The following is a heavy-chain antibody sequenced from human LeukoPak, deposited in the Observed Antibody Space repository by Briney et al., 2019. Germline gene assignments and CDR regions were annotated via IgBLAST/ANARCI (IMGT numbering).Heavy chain of an antibody. V-gene: IGHV3-23*01. CDR1: GFTFSSYA. CDR3: AKDGGYYYDSSGPLDY. CDR2: ISGSGGST. D-gene: IGHD3-22*01. Sequence: PGGSLRLSCAASGFTFSSYAMSWVRQAPGKELEWVSAISGSGGSTYYADSVKGRFTISRDNSKNTLYLHMNSLRAEDTAVYYCAKDGGYYYDSSGPLDYWGQGTLVTVSS. J-gene: IGHJ4*02.